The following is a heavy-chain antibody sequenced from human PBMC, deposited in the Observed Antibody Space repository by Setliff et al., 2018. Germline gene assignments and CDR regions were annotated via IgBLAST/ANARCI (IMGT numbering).Heavy chain of an antibody. J-gene: IGHJ4*02. CDR3: ARESRYYYDSSGYYPFDY. CDR1: GGSISSGDYY. D-gene: IGHD3-22*01. CDR2: IYSSGST. V-gene: IGHV4-30-4*08. Sequence: SETLSLTCTVSGGSISSGDYYWSWIRQPPGKGLEWIGYIYSSGSTYYNPSLKSRVSISVDTSKNQFSLKLSSVTAADTAVYYCARESRYYYDSSGYYPFDYWGQGTLVTVSS.